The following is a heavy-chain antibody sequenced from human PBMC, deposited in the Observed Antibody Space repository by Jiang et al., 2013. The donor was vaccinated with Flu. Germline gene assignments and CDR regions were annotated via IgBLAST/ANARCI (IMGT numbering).Heavy chain of an antibody. CDR3: ARGQYSTFDF. V-gene: IGHV6-1*01. D-gene: IGHD6-6*01. J-gene: IGHJ4*02. CDR2: TYYRSKWYN. Sequence: QTLSLTCAISGDSVSANRIAWNWIRQSPSRGLEWLGRTYYRSKWYNEYAVSVKSRISVKLDTSKNQLSLQLNSVTPEDTAVYYCARGQYSTFDFWGQGTLVTVSS. CDR1: GDSVSANRIA.